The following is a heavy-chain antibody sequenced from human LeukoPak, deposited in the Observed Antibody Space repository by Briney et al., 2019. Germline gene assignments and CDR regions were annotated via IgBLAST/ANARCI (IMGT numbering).Heavy chain of an antibody. CDR1: GGSVGGSGSRYY. CDR2: IYYTGSV. Sequence: SETLSLTCSVSGGSVGGSGSRYYWSWIRQSPGKGLEWIAHIYYTGSVNYNPSLKSRVTMSIDTSRNQFSLTLSYVTAADSAVYYCARRNSGWNDSKGWFDPWGQGTLVIVSS. D-gene: IGHD6-19*01. CDR3: ARRNSGWNDSKGWFDP. J-gene: IGHJ5*02. V-gene: IGHV4-61*01.